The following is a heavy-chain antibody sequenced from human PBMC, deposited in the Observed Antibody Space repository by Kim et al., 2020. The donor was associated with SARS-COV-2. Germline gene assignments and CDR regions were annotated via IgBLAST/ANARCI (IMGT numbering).Heavy chain of an antibody. Sequence: ASVKVSCKASGYTFTNYAFHWVRQAPGQSLEWVGWIDAGSGDTKYSQNLQGRVTLTRDTSASIAYMELSSLRSEDTAVHYCARNEDLWGQGTLVTVSS. CDR1: GYTFTNYA. J-gene: IGHJ4*02. CDR3: ARNEDL. D-gene: IGHD2-15*01. V-gene: IGHV1-3*01. CDR2: IDAGSGDT.